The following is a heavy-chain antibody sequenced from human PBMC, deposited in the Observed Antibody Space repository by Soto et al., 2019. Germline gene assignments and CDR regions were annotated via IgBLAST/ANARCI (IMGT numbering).Heavy chain of an antibody. J-gene: IGHJ4*02. CDR2: VYRSGAT. CDR3: ARVFYTDSGGYPRPIFDS. D-gene: IGHD3-22*01. Sequence: QPQESGPGLVKPSETLSLTCVVSGDSVTDYSWTWIRRPAGEGLEWLGIVYRSGATSYSPSLASRVTMSLDTSKNRFSLQLTSVTAADSAVYYCARVFYTDSGGYPRPIFDSWVPGTLVSVSS. CDR1: GDSVTDYS. V-gene: IGHV4-4*07.